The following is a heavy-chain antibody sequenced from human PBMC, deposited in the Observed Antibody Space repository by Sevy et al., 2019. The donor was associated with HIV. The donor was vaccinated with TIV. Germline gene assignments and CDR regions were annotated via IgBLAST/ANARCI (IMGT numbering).Heavy chain of an antibody. Sequence: SETLSLSCSVSDDSINSYYWSWIRQPPGKGLEWIGYIYNNIGSTSYNPSLTSRVTISVDTSKNQFCLKLTYVTAADTAVHYCARGAVVIGTAATPVIDFWGQGSLVTVSS. CDR2: IYNNIGST. V-gene: IGHV4-59*08. J-gene: IGHJ4*02. CDR3: ARGAVVIGTAATPVIDF. CDR1: DDSINSYY. D-gene: IGHD3-3*01.